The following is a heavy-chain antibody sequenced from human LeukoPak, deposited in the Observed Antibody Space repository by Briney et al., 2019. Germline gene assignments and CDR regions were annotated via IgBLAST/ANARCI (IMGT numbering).Heavy chain of an antibody. Sequence: SVKVSCKASGFTFTKSAVQRVRQARGQRLECIGWIVVGSGNTDYAQKFQERVTITRDMSTSTAYMELNSLTSEDTAIYYCAADPAGFGAFDIWGHGTIVTVSS. CDR3: AADPAGFGAFDI. CDR2: IVVGSGNT. V-gene: IGHV1-58*01. J-gene: IGHJ3*02. D-gene: IGHD3-16*01. CDR1: GFTFTKSA.